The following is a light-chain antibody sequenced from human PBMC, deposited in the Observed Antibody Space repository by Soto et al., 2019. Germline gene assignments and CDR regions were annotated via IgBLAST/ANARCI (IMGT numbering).Light chain of an antibody. V-gene: IGLV2-14*01. Sequence: QSVLTQPASVSGSPGQSITISCTGTSSDVGAYNFVSWYQQHPGKAPKLIFYEVSNRPPGLSDRFSGSKSGTTASLTISGLQDEDEADYFCSSYTTNKTLLFGGGTKLTVL. CDR1: SSDVGAYNF. CDR2: EVS. CDR3: SSYTTNKTLL. J-gene: IGLJ2*01.